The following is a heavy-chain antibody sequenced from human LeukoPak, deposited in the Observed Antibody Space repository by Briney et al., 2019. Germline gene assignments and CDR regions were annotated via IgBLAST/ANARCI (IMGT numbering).Heavy chain of an antibody. CDR3: ARRRGYSYGKYAFDT. CDR1: GGSFSGYY. Sequence: SETLSLTCAVYGGSFSGYYWSWIRQPPGKGLEWIGEINHSGSTNYNPSLKSRVTISVDTSKNQFSLKLSSVTAADTAVYYCARRRGYSYGKYAFDTWGQGTMVTVSS. D-gene: IGHD5-18*01. V-gene: IGHV4-34*01. CDR2: INHSGST. J-gene: IGHJ3*02.